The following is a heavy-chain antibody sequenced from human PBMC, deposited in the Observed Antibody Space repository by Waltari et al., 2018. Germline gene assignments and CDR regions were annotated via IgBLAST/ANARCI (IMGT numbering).Heavy chain of an antibody. CDR3: ARGLGAIY. J-gene: IGHJ4*01. D-gene: IGHD2-21*01. Sequence: QLQMQESGPGLVRPSETLSLPCSVSGGSITTITYFWGWLRQPPGKGLEWSGSFSYNGNRYYNPSLKRRVTISGDTSTNQISLHLSSVTAADTAVYYCARGLGAIYWGHGISVTVSS. CDR1: GGSITTITYF. V-gene: IGHV4-39*07. CDR2: FSYNGNR.